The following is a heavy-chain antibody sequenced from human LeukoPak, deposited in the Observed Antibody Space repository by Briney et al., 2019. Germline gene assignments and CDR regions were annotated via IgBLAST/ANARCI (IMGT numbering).Heavy chain of an antibody. J-gene: IGHJ3*02. CDR3: ARMRRGRWLQFFGAFDI. D-gene: IGHD5-24*01. Sequence: PSQTLSLTCTVSGGSISSGGYYWSWIRQPPGKGLEWTGEINHSGSTNYNPSLKSRVTISVDTSKNQFSLKLSSVTAADTAVYYCARMRRGRWLQFFGAFDIWGQGTMVTVSS. CDR2: INHSGST. CDR1: GGSISSGGYY. V-gene: IGHV4-30-2*01.